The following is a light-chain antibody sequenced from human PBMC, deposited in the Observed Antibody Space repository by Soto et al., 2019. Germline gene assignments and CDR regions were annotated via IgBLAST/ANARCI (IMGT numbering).Light chain of an antibody. Sequence: IQLTQSPSSLSASVGDRVTITCRASQGISSYLAWYQQKPGKAPKLLIYAASTLQSGVPSRFSGSGSGTDFTLTISSLQPEDFATYYCQQLDTFPWTFGQGTRVGIK. CDR2: AAS. V-gene: IGKV1-9*01. CDR1: QGISSY. CDR3: QQLDTFPWT. J-gene: IGKJ1*01.